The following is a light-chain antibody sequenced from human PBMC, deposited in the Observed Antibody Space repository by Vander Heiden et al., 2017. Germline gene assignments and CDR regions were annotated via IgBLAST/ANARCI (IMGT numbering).Light chain of an antibody. CDR3: QQSDSTLWT. Sequence: DIQMNQSPSSLSASVGDRVTITCRASQSISNFLNWYQQRPGKAPKLLIYAASSLQSGVPSRFSGSGSGTDFTLTISSLQPEDFATYYCQQSDSTLWTFGQGTKVEIK. V-gene: IGKV1-39*01. CDR2: AAS. J-gene: IGKJ1*01. CDR1: QSISNF.